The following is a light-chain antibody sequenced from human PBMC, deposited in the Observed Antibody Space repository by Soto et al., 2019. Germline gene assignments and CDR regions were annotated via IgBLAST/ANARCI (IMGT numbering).Light chain of an antibody. CDR2: EVS. V-gene: IGLV2-14*01. CDR1: NSDVGIYDF. CDR3: ISYTSDDGRYV. Sequence: QSALTQPASVSGTPGQSITISCTGSNSDVGIYDFVSWYQHHPGRAPKLIVSEVSHRPSGVSNRFSGSKSGNTPSLTISGLQSEDEADYYCISYTSDDGRYVFGTGTKVTVL. J-gene: IGLJ1*01.